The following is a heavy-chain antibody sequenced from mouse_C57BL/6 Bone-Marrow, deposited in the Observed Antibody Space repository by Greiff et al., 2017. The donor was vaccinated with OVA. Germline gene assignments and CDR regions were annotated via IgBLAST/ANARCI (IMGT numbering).Heavy chain of an antibody. V-gene: IGHV5-4*01. CDR1: GFTFSSYA. Sequence: EVNVVESGGGLVKPGGSLKLSCAASGFTFSSYAMSWVRQTPEKRLEWVATISDGGSYTYYPDNVKGRFTISRDNAKNNLYLQMSHLKSEDTAMYYCARDPPLRAWFAYWGQGTLVTVSA. D-gene: IGHD1-1*01. J-gene: IGHJ3*01. CDR2: ISDGGSYT. CDR3: ARDPPLRAWFAY.